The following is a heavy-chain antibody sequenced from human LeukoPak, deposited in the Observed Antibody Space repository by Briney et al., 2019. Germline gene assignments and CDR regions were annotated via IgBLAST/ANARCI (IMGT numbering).Heavy chain of an antibody. CDR2: IYTSGST. CDR1: GGSISSGSYY. V-gene: IGHV4-61*02. CDR3: ARRAITMVRGVNNWFDP. Sequence: SQTLSLTCTVSGGSISSGSYYWSWIRQPAGNGLEWIGRIYTSGSTNYNPSLKSRVTISVDTSKNQFSLKLSSVTAADTAVYYCARRAITMVRGVNNWFDPWGQGTLVTVSS. J-gene: IGHJ5*02. D-gene: IGHD3-10*01.